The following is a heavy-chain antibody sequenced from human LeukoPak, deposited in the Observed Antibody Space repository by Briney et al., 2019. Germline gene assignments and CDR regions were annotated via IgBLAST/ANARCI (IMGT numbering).Heavy chain of an antibody. CDR3: HFYGSGSYWGDSPFMDV. V-gene: IGHV4-59*01. Sequence: PSETLSLTCTVSGGSISSYYWSWIRQPPGKGLEWIGYFYYSGSTNYNPSLKSRVTIAVDTSKNQFSLKLSAVTAADTAVYYCHFYGSGSYWGDSPFMDVWGKGTTATVSS. D-gene: IGHD3-10*01. CDR2: FYYSGST. J-gene: IGHJ6*03. CDR1: GGSISSYY.